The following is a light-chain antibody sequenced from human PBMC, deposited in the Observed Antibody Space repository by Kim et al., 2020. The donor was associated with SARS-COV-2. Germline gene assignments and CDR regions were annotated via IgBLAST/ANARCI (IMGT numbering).Light chain of an antibody. CDR2: KDT. V-gene: IGLV3-25*03. Sequence: VSPGQTARINCSGDALPKQYAYWYQQKPGRAPVLVIYKDTERPSGIPERFSGSSSGTTVTLTISGVQAEDEADYYCQSADSIGTVVFGGGTQLTVL. J-gene: IGLJ2*01. CDR3: QSADSIGTVV. CDR1: ALPKQY.